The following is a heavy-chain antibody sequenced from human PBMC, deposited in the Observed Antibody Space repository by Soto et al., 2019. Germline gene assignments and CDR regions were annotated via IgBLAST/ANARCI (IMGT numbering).Heavy chain of an antibody. CDR2: INHSGST. CDR3: ARMGRGRYCSSTSCPTRDY. J-gene: IGHJ4*02. CDR1: GGSISSYY. V-gene: IGHV4-34*01. D-gene: IGHD2-2*01. Sequence: PSETLSLTCTVSGGSISSYYWSWIRQPPGKGLEWIGEINHSGSTNYNPSLKSRVTISVDTSKNQFSLKLSSVTAADTAVYYCARMGRGRYCSSTSCPTRDYWGQGTLVTVSS.